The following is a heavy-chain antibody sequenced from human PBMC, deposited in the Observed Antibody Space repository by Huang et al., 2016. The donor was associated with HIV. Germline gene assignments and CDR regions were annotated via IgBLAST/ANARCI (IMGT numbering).Heavy chain of an antibody. CDR1: GYSFSSYW. D-gene: IGHD6-6*01. V-gene: IGHV5-51*01. J-gene: IGHJ4*02. CDR2: ILPDDSDT. CDR3: ARRFSSSSGYFDY. Sequence: VQLVQSGAEVKKPGESLKISCKGSGYSFSSYWIAWVRQMPGKGREWMGIILPDDSDTPYSPSFEGQVTISADKSIGTAYLQWSSLKASDTAMYYCARRFSSSSGYFDYWGQGSLVTVSS.